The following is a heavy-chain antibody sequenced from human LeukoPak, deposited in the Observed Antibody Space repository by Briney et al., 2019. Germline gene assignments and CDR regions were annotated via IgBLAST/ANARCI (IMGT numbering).Heavy chain of an antibody. J-gene: IGHJ4*02. CDR3: ASDGIAVDRGIGYFDY. CDR1: GFTVSSNY. D-gene: IGHD6-13*01. Sequence: PGGSLRLSCAASGFTVSSNYMSWVRQAPGKGLEWVSVIYSGGSTYYADSVKGRFTISRDNSKNTLYLQVNSLRAEDTALYYCASDGIAVDRGIGYFDYWGQGTLVTVSS. CDR2: IYSGGST. V-gene: IGHV3-66*01.